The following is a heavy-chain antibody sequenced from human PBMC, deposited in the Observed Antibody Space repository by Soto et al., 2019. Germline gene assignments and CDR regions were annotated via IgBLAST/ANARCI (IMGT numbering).Heavy chain of an antibody. CDR3: AHTVVAGLGYYFDY. Sequence: QITLKESGPTLVKPTQTLTLTCSFSGFSLSTTRVGVGRIRQPPGKALEWLALIYWDDDKRYSPSLKSRLTITKDTSKNRVVLTMTNMDPVDTATYYCAHTVVAGLGYYFDYWGQGTLVTVSS. J-gene: IGHJ4*02. D-gene: IGHD6-19*01. CDR2: IYWDDDK. V-gene: IGHV2-5*02. CDR1: GFSLSTTRVG.